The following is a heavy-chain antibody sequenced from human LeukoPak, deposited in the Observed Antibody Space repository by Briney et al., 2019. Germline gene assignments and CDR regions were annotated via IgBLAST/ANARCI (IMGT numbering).Heavy chain of an antibody. CDR2: ISYDGSNK. CDR1: GFTFSSYG. V-gene: IGHV3-30*18. J-gene: IGHJ4*02. D-gene: IGHD6-19*01. Sequence: PGRSLRLSCAASGFTFSSYGMHWVRQAPGKGLEWVAVISYDGSNKYYADSVKGRFTISRDNSKNTLYLQMNSLRAEDTAVYYCAKGEQWLVTGYWGQGTLVTVSS. CDR3: AKGEQWLVTGY.